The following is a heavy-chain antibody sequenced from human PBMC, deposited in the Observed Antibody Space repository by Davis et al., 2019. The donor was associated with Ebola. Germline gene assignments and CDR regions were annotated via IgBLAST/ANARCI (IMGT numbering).Heavy chain of an antibody. J-gene: IGHJ4*02. CDR2: IRSKANSYAT. V-gene: IGHV3-73*01. CDR3: TSETKLLGVY. CDR1: GFTFSSYS. Sequence: GESLKISCAASGFTFSSYSMNWVRQASGKGLEWVGRIRSKANSYATAYAASVKGRFTISRDDSKNTAYLQMNSLKTEDTAVYYCTSETKLLGVYWGQGTLVTVSS. D-gene: IGHD2-15*01.